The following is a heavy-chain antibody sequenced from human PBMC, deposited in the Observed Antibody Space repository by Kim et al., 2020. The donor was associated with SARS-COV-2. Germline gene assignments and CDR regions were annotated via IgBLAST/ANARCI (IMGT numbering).Heavy chain of an antibody. D-gene: IGHD3-16*01. CDR2: INWNGGSV. CDR3: AKVIYGGGCPTYMDV. J-gene: IGHJ6*04. V-gene: IGHV3-9*01. CDR1: GFTFDNYA. Sequence: GGSLRLSCAASGFTFDNYAINWVRQGPGKGLEWVSGINWNGGSVAYADSVKGRFTISRDNAKNSLYLQMYSLRPEDPGIYFCAKVIYGGGCPTYMDVWG.